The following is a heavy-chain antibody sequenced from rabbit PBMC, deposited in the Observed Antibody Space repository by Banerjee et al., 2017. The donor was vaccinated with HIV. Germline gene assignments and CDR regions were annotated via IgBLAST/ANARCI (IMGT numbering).Heavy chain of an antibody. Sequence: QEQLVESGGGLVKPGASLTLTCKASGFSFSSGYYMCWVRQAPGKGLEWIACIAAGSSGNTYYTRWVNGRFTISRSTSLNTVDLKMTSLTAADTATYFCARRYVDSGGYFNLWGQGTLVTVS. CDR2: IAAGSSGNT. J-gene: IGHJ4*01. CDR3: ARRYVDSGGYFNL. V-gene: IGHV1S43*01. D-gene: IGHD4-2*01. CDR1: GFSFSSGYY.